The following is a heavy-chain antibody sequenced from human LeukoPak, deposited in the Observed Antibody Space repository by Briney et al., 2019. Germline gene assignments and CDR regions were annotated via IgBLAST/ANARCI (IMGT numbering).Heavy chain of an antibody. CDR3: ARDHSSGWFDP. CDR1: GFTFDDYA. V-gene: IGHV3-9*01. CDR2: ISWNSGSI. J-gene: IGHJ5*02. D-gene: IGHD6-19*01. Sequence: SLRLSCAASGFTFDDYAMHWVRQAPGKGLEWVSGISWNSGSIGYADSVKGRFTISRDNAKNSLYLQMNSLRAEDTAVYYCARDHSSGWFDPWGQGTLVTVSS.